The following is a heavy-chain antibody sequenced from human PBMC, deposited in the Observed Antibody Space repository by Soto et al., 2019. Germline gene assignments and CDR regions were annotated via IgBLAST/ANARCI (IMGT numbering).Heavy chain of an antibody. CDR3: ARGPPNWGFDY. J-gene: IGHJ4*02. V-gene: IGHV1-8*01. CDR1: GYTFTSYD. CDR2: MSPNSGNT. Sequence: QVQLVQSGAEVKKPGASVKVSCKASGYTFTSYDINWVRQATGQGLEWVGWMSPNSGNTGYAQKVQGRVTMTRTTSASTAYMELTSLRSDDTAVYYCARGPPNWGFDYWGQVTLVTVSS. D-gene: IGHD7-27*01.